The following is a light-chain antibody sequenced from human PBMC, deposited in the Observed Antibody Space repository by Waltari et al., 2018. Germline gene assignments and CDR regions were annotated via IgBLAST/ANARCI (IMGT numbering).Light chain of an antibody. CDR3: QQTYSHFRT. V-gene: IGKV1-39*01. CDR1: QSISTY. CDR2: AAS. Sequence: DIQMTQSPSSLPASLGDRVTLTCRASQSISTYLNWYQQKPGKAPKLLIFAASSLQSGVPSRFRGSASGRDFTLIISSLQPEDFATYYCQQTYSHFRTFGQGTKVEIK. J-gene: IGKJ1*01.